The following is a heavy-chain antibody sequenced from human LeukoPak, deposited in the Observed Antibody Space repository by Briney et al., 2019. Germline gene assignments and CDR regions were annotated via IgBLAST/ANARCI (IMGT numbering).Heavy chain of an antibody. CDR3: ARDRGPYSGYDSYYFDY. Sequence: SQTLSLTCTVSGGSISSGGYYWSWIRQHPGKGLEWIGYIYYSGSTYYNPSLKSRVTISVDTSKNQSSLKLSSVTAADTAVYYCARDRGPYSGYDSYYFDYWGQGTLVTVSS. CDR2: IYYSGST. V-gene: IGHV4-31*03. CDR1: GGSISSGGYY. D-gene: IGHD5-12*01. J-gene: IGHJ4*02.